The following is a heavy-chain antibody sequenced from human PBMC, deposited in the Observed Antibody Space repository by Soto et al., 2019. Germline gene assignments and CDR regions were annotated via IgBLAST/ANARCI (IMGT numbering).Heavy chain of an antibody. D-gene: IGHD2-15*01. CDR2: ISGSGGST. J-gene: IGHJ4*02. CDR3: VCSGGGREFDY. CDR1: GFTFSSYA. Sequence: EVQLLESGGGLVQPGGSLRLSCAASGFTFSSYAMTWVRQAPGKGPEWVSAISGSGGSTYYADSVKGRFTISRDNSKSTLDLQINRLRAEDTAVYYCVCSGGGREFDYWGQGALVTVSS. V-gene: IGHV3-23*01.